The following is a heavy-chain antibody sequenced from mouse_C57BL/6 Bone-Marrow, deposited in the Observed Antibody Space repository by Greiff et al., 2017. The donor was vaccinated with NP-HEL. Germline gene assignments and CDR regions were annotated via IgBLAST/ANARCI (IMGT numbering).Heavy chain of an antibody. V-gene: IGHV1-82*01. Sequence: QVQLKQSGPELVKPGASVKISCKASGYAFSSSWMNWVKQRPGKGLEWIGRIYPGDGDTNYNGKFKGKATLTADKSSSTAYMQLSSLTSEDSAVYFCARRLLLRPREYAMDYWGQGTSVTVSS. CDR2: IYPGDGDT. CDR3: ARRLLLRPREYAMDY. J-gene: IGHJ4*01. CDR1: GYAFSSSW. D-gene: IGHD1-1*01.